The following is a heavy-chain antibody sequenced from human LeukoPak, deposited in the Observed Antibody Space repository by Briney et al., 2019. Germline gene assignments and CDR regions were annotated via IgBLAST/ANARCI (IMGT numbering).Heavy chain of an antibody. CDR2: IYYSGST. D-gene: IGHD5-18*01. Sequence: PSETLSLTCAVYGGSFSGYYWSWIRQHPGKGLEWIGYIYYSGSTYYNPSLKSRVTISVDTSKNQFSLKLSSVTAADTAVYYCARGHSYGQGAFDIWGQGTMVTVSS. V-gene: IGHV4-31*11. CDR3: ARGHSYGQGAFDI. CDR1: GGSFSGYY. J-gene: IGHJ3*02.